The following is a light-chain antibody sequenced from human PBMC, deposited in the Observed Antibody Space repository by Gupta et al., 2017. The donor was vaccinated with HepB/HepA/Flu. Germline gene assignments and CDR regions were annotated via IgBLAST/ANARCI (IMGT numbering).Light chain of an antibody. Sequence: QSALTQPASVSGSPGRSITISCTGTSGDVGGYNYVSWYQQHPGKAPKLMMYDVSNRPSGVSNRFSGSKSGNTASLTISGLQAEDEADYDCSSYTSSSTLVVFGGGTKLTVL. V-gene: IGLV2-14*01. CDR2: DVS. CDR3: SSYTSSSTLVV. CDR1: SGDVGGYNY. J-gene: IGLJ2*01.